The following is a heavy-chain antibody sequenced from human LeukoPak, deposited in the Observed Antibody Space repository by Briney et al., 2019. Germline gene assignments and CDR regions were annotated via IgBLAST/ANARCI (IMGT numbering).Heavy chain of an antibody. CDR3: ARQQQWLVRPDAFDI. J-gene: IGHJ3*02. V-gene: IGHV4-39*01. D-gene: IGHD6-19*01. CDR2: IYYSGST. Sequence: SETLSLTCTVSGGSISSSSYYWGWIRQPPGKGLEWIGSIYYSGSTYYNPSLKSRVTISVDTSKNQFSLKLSSVTAADTAVYYCARQQQWLVRPDAFDIWGQGTMVTVSS. CDR1: GGSISSSSYY.